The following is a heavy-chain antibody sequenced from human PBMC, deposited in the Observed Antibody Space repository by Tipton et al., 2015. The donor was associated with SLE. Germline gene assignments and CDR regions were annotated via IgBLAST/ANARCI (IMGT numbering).Heavy chain of an antibody. D-gene: IGHD6-19*01. J-gene: IGHJ4*02. Sequence: LRLSCTVSGGSISSGSYYWSWIRQPAGKGLEWIGHIYTSGSTNYNPSLKSRVTISVDTSKNQFSLKLSSVTAADTAVYYCARDRGSGWYDYWGQGTLVTVSS. V-gene: IGHV4-61*09. CDR3: ARDRGSGWYDY. CDR1: GGSISSGSYY. CDR2: IYTSGST.